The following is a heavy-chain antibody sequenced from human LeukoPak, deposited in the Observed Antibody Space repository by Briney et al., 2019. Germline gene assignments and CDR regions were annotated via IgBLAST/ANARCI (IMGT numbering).Heavy chain of an antibody. D-gene: IGHD5-12*01. V-gene: IGHV1-2*02. CDR3: ARGEASGYDSGDY. J-gene: IGHJ4*02. CDR2: INPNSGGT. Sequence: ASVKVSCKASGYTFTGYYMHWVRQAPGQGLEWMGWINPNSGGTNYAQKFQGRVTMTRDTSISTAYMELSRLRSDDTAVYYRARGEASGYDSGDYWGQGTLVTVSS. CDR1: GYTFTGYY.